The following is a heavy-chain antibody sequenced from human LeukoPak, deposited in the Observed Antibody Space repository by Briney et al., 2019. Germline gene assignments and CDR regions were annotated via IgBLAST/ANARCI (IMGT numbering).Heavy chain of an antibody. J-gene: IGHJ4*02. CDR2: FYDTRSP. CDR3: ARRRGSLTY. D-gene: IGHD3-10*01. CDR1: GVSISLYY. V-gene: IGHV4-59*01. Sequence: PSETLSLTCTVSGVSISLYYWSWIRQPPGKGLEWIGYFYDTRSPKYNPSLERRVTISVDMSRNQFSLNLTSVTAADTAVYYCARRRGSLTYWGQGTLATVSS.